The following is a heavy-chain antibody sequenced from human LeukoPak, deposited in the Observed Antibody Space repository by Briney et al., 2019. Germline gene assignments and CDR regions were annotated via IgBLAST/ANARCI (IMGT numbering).Heavy chain of an antibody. CDR1: VYTFPGYY. CDR2: IHPNSGDR. D-gene: IGHD6-19*01. J-gene: IGHJ4*02. Sequence: GASVKVSCKASVYTFPGYYMHWVPQPPGQGLEWMGGIHPNSGDRNYAQKLQGRVTMPRHTSNSSAYMALSRLQSGDAAGFYCAKAGGGGSGCPFEYGGQGTLVTVSS. CDR3: AKAGGGGSGCPFEY. V-gene: IGHV1-2*02.